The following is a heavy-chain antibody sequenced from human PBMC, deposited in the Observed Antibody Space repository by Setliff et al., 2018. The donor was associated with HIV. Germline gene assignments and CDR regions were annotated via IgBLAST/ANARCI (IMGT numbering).Heavy chain of an antibody. D-gene: IGHD2-21*02. CDR2: IYYSGST. Sequence: SETLSLTCTVSGGSISSYYWSWIRQPPGKGLEWIGYIYYSGSTNYNPSLKSRVTISVDTSKNQFSLKLSSVTAADTAVYYCASAYCGGDCYSRTIKFYYYYYMDVWGKGTTVTVS. J-gene: IGHJ6*03. CDR1: GGSISSYY. V-gene: IGHV4-59*08. CDR3: ASAYCGGDCYSRTIKFYYYYYMDV.